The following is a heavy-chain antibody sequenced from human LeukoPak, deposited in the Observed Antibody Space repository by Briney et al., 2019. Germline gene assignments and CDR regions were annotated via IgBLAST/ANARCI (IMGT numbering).Heavy chain of an antibody. V-gene: IGHV1-69*05. Sequence: SVKVSCKASGGTFSSSAISWVRQAPGQGLEWMGGIIPIFGTANYAQKFQGRVTITTDESTSTAYMELSSLRSEDTAVYYCARAPAGGWLHRKGDWFDPWGQGTLVTVSS. CDR3: ARAPAGGWLHRKGDWFDP. CDR2: IIPIFGTA. CDR1: GGTFSSSA. D-gene: IGHD5-12*01. J-gene: IGHJ5*02.